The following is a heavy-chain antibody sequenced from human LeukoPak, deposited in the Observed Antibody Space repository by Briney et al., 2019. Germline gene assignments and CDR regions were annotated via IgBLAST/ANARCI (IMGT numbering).Heavy chain of an antibody. CDR3: ARGRYEDYVWGSYRLFDY. CDR1: GGSISSSSW. V-gene: IGHV4-4*02. D-gene: IGHD3-16*02. J-gene: IGHJ4*02. Sequence: ETLSLTCAVSGGSISSSSWWSWVRQPPGKGLEWIGEVYHSGSPNYNPSFRGRVTILVDKSKNQFSLNLGSLTAADTAVYYCARGRYEDYVWGSYRLFDYWGQGTLVTVSS. CDR2: VYHSGSP.